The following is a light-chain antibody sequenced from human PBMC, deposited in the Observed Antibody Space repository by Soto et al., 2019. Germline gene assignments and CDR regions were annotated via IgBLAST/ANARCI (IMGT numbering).Light chain of an antibody. Sequence: EIVLAQSPGTQSLSPGERATLSCRASQSVSSSYLAWYQQKPGQAPRLLIYGASYRATGIPDRFSGSGSGTDFTLTISRLEPEDFAVYYCQQYGSSLYTFGQGTKLEIK. CDR2: GAS. V-gene: IGKV3-20*01. CDR1: QSVSSSY. J-gene: IGKJ2*01. CDR3: QQYGSSLYT.